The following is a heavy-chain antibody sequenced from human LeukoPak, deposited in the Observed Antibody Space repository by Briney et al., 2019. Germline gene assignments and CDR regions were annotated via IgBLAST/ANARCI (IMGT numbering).Heavy chain of an antibody. V-gene: IGHV4-39*07. Sequence: SETLSLTCTVSGGSISSSSYYWGWIRQPPGKGLEWIGSIYYSGSTYYNPSLKSRVTISVDTSKNQFSLKLSSVTAADTAVYYCARGTREQWLVRRYYYYYYMDVWGKGTTVTVSS. D-gene: IGHD6-19*01. CDR3: ARGTREQWLVRRYYYYYYMDV. CDR1: GGSISSSSYY. J-gene: IGHJ6*03. CDR2: IYYSGST.